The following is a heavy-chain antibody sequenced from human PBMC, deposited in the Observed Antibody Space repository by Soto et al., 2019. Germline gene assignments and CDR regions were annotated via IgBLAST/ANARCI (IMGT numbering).Heavy chain of an antibody. CDR1: GFTFSSYA. D-gene: IGHD1-26*01. CDR2: FGGRGGVT. J-gene: IGHJ4*02. Sequence: EVQLLESGGDLVQPGGSLRLSCAASGFTFSSYAMTWVRQSPGKGLEWVSSFGGRGGVTYYADSVKGRFTISRDNSKNPLYLQMDNLRAEDTAVYYCARPAGGSSYAPFDYWGQGTLVSVSS. CDR3: ARPAGGSSYAPFDY. V-gene: IGHV3-23*01.